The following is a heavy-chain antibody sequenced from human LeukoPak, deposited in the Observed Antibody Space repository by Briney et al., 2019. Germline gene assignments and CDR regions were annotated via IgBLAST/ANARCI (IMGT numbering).Heavy chain of an antibody. Sequence: PSETLSLTCTVSGGSISSSSYYWGWIRQPPGKGLEWIGSIYYSGSTYYNPSLKSRVTISVDTSKNQFSLKLSSVTAADTAVYYCARGSSGSYWEVYFDYWGQGTLVTVS. CDR1: GGSISSSSYY. J-gene: IGHJ4*02. CDR3: ARGSSGSYWEVYFDY. D-gene: IGHD1-26*01. CDR2: IYYSGST. V-gene: IGHV4-39*01.